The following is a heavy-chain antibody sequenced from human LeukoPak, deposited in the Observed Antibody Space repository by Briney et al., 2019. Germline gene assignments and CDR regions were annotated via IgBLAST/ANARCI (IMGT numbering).Heavy chain of an antibody. CDR1: DDSITMYY. CDR2: IYYSGST. V-gene: IGHV4-59*01. D-gene: IGHD3-22*01. Sequence: SETLSLTCTVSDDSITMYYWTWIRQPPGKGLEWIGYIYYSGSTNYNPSLKSRVTISVDTSKNQFSLKLSSVTAADTAVYYCARGSYDSSGYSSRPDAFDIWGQGTMVTVSS. J-gene: IGHJ3*02. CDR3: ARGSYDSSGYSSRPDAFDI.